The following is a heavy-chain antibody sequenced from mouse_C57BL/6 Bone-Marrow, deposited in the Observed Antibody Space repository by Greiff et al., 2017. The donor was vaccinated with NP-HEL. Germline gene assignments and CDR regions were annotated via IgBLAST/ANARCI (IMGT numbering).Heavy chain of an antibody. CDR3: AREQLGY. D-gene: IGHD4-1*02. CDR1: GFTFSDYG. V-gene: IGHV5-17*01. J-gene: IGHJ4*01. CDR2: ISSGSSTI. Sequence: EVHLVESGGGLVKPGGSLTLSCAASGFTFSDYGMHWVRQAPEKGLEWVAYISSGSSTIYYSDTVKGRFTISRDNAKKTLFLHKTSLRSEDTAMYYCAREQLGYWGQGTSVTVSS.